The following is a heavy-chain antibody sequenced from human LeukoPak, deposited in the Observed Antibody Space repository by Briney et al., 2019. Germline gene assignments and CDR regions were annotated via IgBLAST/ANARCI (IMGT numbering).Heavy chain of an antibody. J-gene: IGHJ5*02. Sequence: SETLSLTCTVSGASFSNYYWSWTRQPPGKGLEWIGHIYSSGSTNYNPSLKSRLTISLDTSKNQSSLRLSSVTAADTAVYYCARQFDPWGQGILVTVSS. CDR1: GASFSNYY. CDR3: ARQFDP. V-gene: IGHV4-59*08. CDR2: IYSSGST.